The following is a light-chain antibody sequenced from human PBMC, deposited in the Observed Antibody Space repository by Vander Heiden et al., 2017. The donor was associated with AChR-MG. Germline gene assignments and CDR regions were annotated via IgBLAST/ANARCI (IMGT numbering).Light chain of an antibody. V-gene: IGKV3-20*01. CDR2: GTS. Sequence: EIVLTQSPGTLSLSPGERATLSCRASQSVSSSYLAWYQQRPGQAPRLLISGTSSRATGIPDRFSGGGSGTDFTLTISRLEPEDFAVYFCQQDCSSPYTFGQRTKLEIK. CDR3: QQDCSSPYT. CDR1: QSVSSSY. J-gene: IGKJ2*01.